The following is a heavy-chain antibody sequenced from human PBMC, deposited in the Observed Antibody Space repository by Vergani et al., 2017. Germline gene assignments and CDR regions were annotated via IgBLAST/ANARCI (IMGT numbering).Heavy chain of an antibody. J-gene: IGHJ6*02. CDR1: GFTFSSYG. CDR3: AKGDSRTGEILYYYYGMDV. Sequence: QVQLVESGGNVVQPGRSLRLSCAASGFTFSSYGMHWVRQAPGKGLEWVAVIWYDGSNKYYADSVKGRFTISRDNSKNTLYLQMNSLRAEDTAVYYCAKGDSRTGEILYYYYGMDVWGQGTTVTVSS. V-gene: IGHV3-33*06. D-gene: IGHD7-27*01. CDR2: IWYDGSNK.